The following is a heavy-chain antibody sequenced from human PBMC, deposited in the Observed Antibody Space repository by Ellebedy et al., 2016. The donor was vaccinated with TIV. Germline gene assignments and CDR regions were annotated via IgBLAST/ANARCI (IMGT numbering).Heavy chain of an antibody. D-gene: IGHD4-11*01. J-gene: IGHJ6*02. CDR1: GYTFTNYG. V-gene: IGHV1-18*04. CDR2: ITTYNENT. CDR3: ARTARDYPYGMDV. Sequence: AASVKVSCKASGYTFTNYGISWVRQAPGQGLEWMGWITTYNENTNYAQKLQGRATMTTDTSTSTAYMELRSLRSDDTAMYYCARTARDYPYGMDVWGQGTTVTVSS.